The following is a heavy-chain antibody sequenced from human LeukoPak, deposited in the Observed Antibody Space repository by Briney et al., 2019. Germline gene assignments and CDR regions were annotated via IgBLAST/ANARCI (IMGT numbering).Heavy chain of an antibody. D-gene: IGHD6-6*01. Sequence: GGALQISCKGSGYRFTSYWIGGVRQMPGKGLEGMGIIYPGDSDTRYSPSFQGQVTISADKSISTAYLQWSSLKASDTAMYYCARPSSSSSWYFDLWGRGTLVTVSS. J-gene: IGHJ2*01. CDR2: IYPGDSDT. V-gene: IGHV5-51*01. CDR1: GYRFTSYW. CDR3: ARPSSSSSWYFDL.